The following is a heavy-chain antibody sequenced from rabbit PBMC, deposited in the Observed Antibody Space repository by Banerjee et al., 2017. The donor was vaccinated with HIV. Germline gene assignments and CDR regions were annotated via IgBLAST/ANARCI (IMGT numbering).Heavy chain of an antibody. J-gene: IGHJ4*01. CDR3: ARDLVGVIGWNFNL. CDR2: INTATGKA. V-gene: IGHV1S45*01. D-gene: IGHD1-1*01. CDR1: GFSFSDRDV. Sequence: QEQLEESGGGLVKPEGSLTLTCKASGFSFSDRDVMCWVRQAPGKGLEWIACINTATGKAVYASWAKGRFTISKTSSNTVTLQMISLTAADTATCFCARDLVGVIGWNFNLWGQGTLVTVS.